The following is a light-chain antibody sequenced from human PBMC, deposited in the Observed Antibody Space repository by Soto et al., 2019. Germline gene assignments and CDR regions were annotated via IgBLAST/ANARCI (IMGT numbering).Light chain of an antibody. CDR3: CSYAGSYNLEV. CDR2: HDS. CDR1: NIGGRS. J-gene: IGLJ3*02. Sequence: SYELTQPPSVSVAPGQTASITCGGDNIGGRSVHWYQQKPGQAPVVVVDHDSDRPSGIPERFSGSNSGSSASLTISGLQPEDEADYYCCSYAGSYNLEVFGGGTKLTVL. V-gene: IGLV3-21*02.